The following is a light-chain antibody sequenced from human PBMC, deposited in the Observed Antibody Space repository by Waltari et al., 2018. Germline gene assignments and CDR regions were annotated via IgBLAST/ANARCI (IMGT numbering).Light chain of an antibody. Sequence: QPVLTQPPSASATPGQRVTISCPGSRSNTGSNTLNWYQQLPGTAPKLLIYSTNQRPSGVPDRFSGSRSGTSASLAISGLQSEDEADYYCAAWDDSLNGRVFGGGTKLTVL. CDR1: RSNTGSNT. CDR3: AAWDDSLNGRV. J-gene: IGLJ3*02. V-gene: IGLV1-44*01. CDR2: STN.